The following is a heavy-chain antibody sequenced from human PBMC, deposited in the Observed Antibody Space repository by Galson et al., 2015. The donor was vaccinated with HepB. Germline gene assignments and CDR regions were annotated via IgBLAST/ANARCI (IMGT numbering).Heavy chain of an antibody. CDR2: ISGGGGTT. Sequence: SLRLSCAVSGFTFSNYPMSWVRQAPGKGLEWVAAISGGGGTTYYAETVKGRFTISRDNSKNTPYLQMNSLRAEDTAVYYCAIGGYYYGSGTLASWGQGTLVTVSS. CDR3: AIGGYYYGSGTLAS. V-gene: IGHV3-23*01. CDR1: GFTFSNYP. D-gene: IGHD3-10*01. J-gene: IGHJ5*02.